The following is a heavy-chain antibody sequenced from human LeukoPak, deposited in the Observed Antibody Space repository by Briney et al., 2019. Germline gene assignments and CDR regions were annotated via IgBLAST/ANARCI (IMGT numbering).Heavy chain of an antibody. Sequence: ASVTVSCKASGYTFTSYGISWVRQAPGQGLEWMGWISAYNGDTNYAQKLQGRVTMTTDTSTSTAYMELRSLRSDDTAVYYCARHVWLLLLQNYYYYGMDVWGQGTTVTVSS. V-gene: IGHV1-18*01. CDR2: ISAYNGDT. CDR1: GYTFTSYG. D-gene: IGHD3-22*01. CDR3: ARHVWLLLLQNYYYYGMDV. J-gene: IGHJ6*02.